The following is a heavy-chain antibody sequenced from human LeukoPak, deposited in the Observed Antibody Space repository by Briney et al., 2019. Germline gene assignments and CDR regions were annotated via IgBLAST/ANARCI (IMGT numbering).Heavy chain of an antibody. D-gene: IGHD3-22*01. CDR3: ARDYSSGYYRTFDY. J-gene: IGHJ4*02. CDR2: ISYDGSNI. Sequence: GGSLRLSCAASGFTFSSYAMHWVRQAPGKGLEWMAVISYDGSNIYYADSVKGRFTISRDNSKNTLYLQVNSLRAEDTAVYYCARDYSSGYYRTFDYWGQGTLVTVSS. CDR1: GFTFSSYA. V-gene: IGHV3-30-3*01.